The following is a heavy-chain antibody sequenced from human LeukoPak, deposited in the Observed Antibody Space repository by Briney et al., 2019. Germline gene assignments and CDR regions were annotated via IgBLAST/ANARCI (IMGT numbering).Heavy chain of an antibody. CDR3: ARGGDYGDFPDY. CDR2: ISGSGDTT. Sequence: TGGSLRLSCAASGFTFSSYAMSWVRQAPGGGLEWVSAISGSGDTTYHADSVKGRFTISRDNARNTLYLQMNSLRVEDTAVHYCARGGDYGDFPDYWGQGTLVTVSS. J-gene: IGHJ4*02. CDR1: GFTFSSYA. D-gene: IGHD4-17*01. V-gene: IGHV3-23*01.